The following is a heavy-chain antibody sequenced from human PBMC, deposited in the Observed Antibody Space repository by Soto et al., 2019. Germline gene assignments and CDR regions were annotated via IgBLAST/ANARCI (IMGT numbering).Heavy chain of an antibody. V-gene: IGHV1-18*01. CDR2: ISAYNGNT. D-gene: IGHD3-10*01. CDR1: GYTFTSYG. J-gene: IGHJ5*02. CDR3: ARDTLVRITMVRGVITNWFDP. Sequence: ASVKVSCKASGYTFTSYGISWVRQAPGQGLEWMGWISAYNGNTNYAQKLQPRVIMTTDTTTSTAYMELRSLRSDDTAVYYCARDTLVRITMVRGVITNWFDPWGQGSLVTVSS.